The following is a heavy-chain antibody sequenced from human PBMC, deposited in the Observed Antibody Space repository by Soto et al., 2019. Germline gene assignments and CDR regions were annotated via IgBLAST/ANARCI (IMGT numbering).Heavy chain of an antibody. D-gene: IGHD6-19*01. CDR2: VYYTGTT. V-gene: IGHV4-31*03. J-gene: IGHJ5*02. CDR1: GGSISRGGYY. Sequence: QVQLQESGPGLVKPSQTLSLTCTVSGGSISRGGYYWSWIRQHPGKGLEWIGYVYYTGTTYSNPSLKNRVSLSLDTSKNQFSLKLTSVTAADSAVYYCARGVGKWLQFRFDPWGQGTLVTVSS. CDR3: ARGVGKWLQFRFDP.